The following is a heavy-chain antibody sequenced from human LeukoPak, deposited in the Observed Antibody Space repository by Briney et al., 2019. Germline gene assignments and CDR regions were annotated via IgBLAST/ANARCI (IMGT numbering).Heavy chain of an antibody. D-gene: IGHD6-19*01. V-gene: IGHV3-21*04. CDR1: GFTFSTYS. Sequence: GGSLRLSCAASGFTFSTYSMNWVRQAPGKELEWVASITSPVGHIYYADSLKGRITISRDNAKSSLYLQMNSLRAEDTAVYYCATDGQSSGWYGFDYWGQETLVTVCS. CDR3: ATDGQSSGWYGFDY. CDR2: ITSPVGHI. J-gene: IGHJ4*02.